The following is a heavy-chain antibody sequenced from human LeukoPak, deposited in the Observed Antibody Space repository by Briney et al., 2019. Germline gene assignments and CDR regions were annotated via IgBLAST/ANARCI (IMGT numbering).Heavy chain of an antibody. D-gene: IGHD6-13*01. CDR2: IKQDGSEK. CDR1: GFTFSSYW. Sequence: GGSLRLSCAASGFTFSSYWMRWVRQAPGKGLEWVANIKQDGSEKYYVDSVKGRFTISRDNAKNSLYLQMNSLRAEDTAVYYCARDNLGIAAGYYYYYYMDVWGKGTTVTVSS. J-gene: IGHJ6*03. V-gene: IGHV3-7*01. CDR3: ARDNLGIAAGYYYYYYMDV.